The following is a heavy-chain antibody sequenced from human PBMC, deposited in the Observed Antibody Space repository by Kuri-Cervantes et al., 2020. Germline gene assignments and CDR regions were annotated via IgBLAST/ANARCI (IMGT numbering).Heavy chain of an antibody. CDR3: ARISYYDSSGYLD. CDR1: GGSISSGGYY. CDR2: IYYSGST. V-gene: IGHV4-61*08. D-gene: IGHD3-22*01. Sequence: GSLRLSCTVSGGSISSGGYYWSWIRQHPGKGLEWIGYIYYSGSTNYNPSLKSRVTISVDTSKNQFSLKLSSVTAAGTAVYYCARISYYDSSGYLDWGQGTLVTVSS. J-gene: IGHJ4*02.